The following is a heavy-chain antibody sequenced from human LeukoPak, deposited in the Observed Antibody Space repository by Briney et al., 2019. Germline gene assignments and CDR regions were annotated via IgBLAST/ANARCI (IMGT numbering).Heavy chain of an antibody. CDR2: IAYTGTI. CDR1: GFTFNRYS. D-gene: IGHD3-3*01. V-gene: IGHV3-48*01. CDR3: ARDASHYDFWSGATHYYMDV. J-gene: IGHJ6*03. Sequence: GGSLRLSCAASGFTFNRYSMNWLRQAPGKGLEWVSYIAYTGTIQYADSVKGRFTISRDDAKNSLYLHMNSLRAGDTAVYYCARDASHYDFWSGATHYYMDVWGKGTTVTVSS.